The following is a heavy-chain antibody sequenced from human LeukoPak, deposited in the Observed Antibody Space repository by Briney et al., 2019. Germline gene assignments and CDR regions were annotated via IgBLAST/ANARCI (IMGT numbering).Heavy chain of an antibody. CDR1: GFTFSKCA. CDR2: MSGSGDKI. Sequence: GGSPRLSCAASGFTFSKCAMSWVRQAPGEGLEWISAMSGSGDKIHYADSVKGRFTISRDNSKNTLYLQMNSLRAEDTAVYYCAKDAGKPAGEFDYWGQGTLVTVSS. V-gene: IGHV3-23*01. J-gene: IGHJ4*02. CDR3: AKDAGKPAGEFDY. D-gene: IGHD1-1*01.